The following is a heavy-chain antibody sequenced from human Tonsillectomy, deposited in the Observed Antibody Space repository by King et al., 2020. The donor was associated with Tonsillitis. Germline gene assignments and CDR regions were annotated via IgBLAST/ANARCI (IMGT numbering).Heavy chain of an antibody. CDR2: IYYGGTT. J-gene: IGHJ3*02. CDR1: GGSISSSGYY. CDR3: ARGFIVGANTDAFDI. Sequence: QLQESGPGLVKPSQTLSLTCTVSGGSISSSGYYWSWIRQYPGKGLVWIAYIYYGGTTYSNPTLKSLVTISVDTSKNEFSLNLSSVAAADTAVYYCARGFIVGANTDAFDIWGQGTLVTVSS. D-gene: IGHD1-26*01. V-gene: IGHV4-31*01.